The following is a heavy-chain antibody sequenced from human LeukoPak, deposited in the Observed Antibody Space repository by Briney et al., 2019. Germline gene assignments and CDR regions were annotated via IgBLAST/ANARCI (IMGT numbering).Heavy chain of an antibody. V-gene: IGHV1-18*01. CDR3: ARDDTGIAARPGWFDP. J-gene: IGHJ5*02. CDR2: ISAYNGNT. CDR1: GYTFISYG. Sequence: ASVKVSCKASGYTFISYGISWVRQAPGQGLEWMGWISAYNGNTNYAQKLQGRVTMTTDTSTSTAYMELRSLRSDDTAVYYCARDDTGIAARPGWFDPWGRGTLVTVSS. D-gene: IGHD6-6*01.